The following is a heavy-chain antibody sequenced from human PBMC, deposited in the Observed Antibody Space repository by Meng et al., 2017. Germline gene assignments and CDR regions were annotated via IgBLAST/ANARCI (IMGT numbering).Heavy chain of an antibody. CDR2: INHSGST. D-gene: IGHD6-6*01. CDR3: ARRGIAARPFYY. CDR1: GGAFSGSY. J-gene: IGHJ4*02. V-gene: IGHV4-34*01. Sequence: QGQPQPWGAGLFKPSETPSLPGAVYGGAFSGSYWSWIRQPPGKGLGWIGEINHSGSTNYNPSLKSRVTISVDTSKNQFSLKLSSVTAADTAVYYCARRGIAARPFYYWGQGTLVTVPS.